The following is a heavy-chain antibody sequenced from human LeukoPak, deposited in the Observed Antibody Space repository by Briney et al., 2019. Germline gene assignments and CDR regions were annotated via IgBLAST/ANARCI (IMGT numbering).Heavy chain of an antibody. CDR3: ARGGVGGWYYMDV. D-gene: IGHD6-19*01. CDR2: IYYSGST. CDR1: GGSISSSSYY. V-gene: IGHV4-39*07. Sequence: SETLSLTCTVSGGSISSSSYYWGWIRQPPGKGLECIGSIYYSGSTYYNPSLKSRVTISVDTSKNQFSLKLSSVTAADTAVYYCARGGVGGWYYMDVWGKGTTVTISS. J-gene: IGHJ6*03.